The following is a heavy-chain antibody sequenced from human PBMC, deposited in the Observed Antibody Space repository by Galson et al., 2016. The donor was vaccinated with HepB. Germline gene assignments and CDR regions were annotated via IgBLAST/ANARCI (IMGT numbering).Heavy chain of an antibody. CDR3: AIGSSSWYGRYDY. J-gene: IGHJ4*02. V-gene: IGHV4-34*01. Sequence: SETLSLTCAVYGGSFSGYSWSWIRQPPGKGLEWIGEVNHSGNTNYNPSLKSRVTISLHTSKNQFSLKLSSVTAADTAVYYCAIGSSSWYGRYDYWGQGTLVTVSS. CDR2: VNHSGNT. CDR1: GGSFSGYS. D-gene: IGHD6-13*01.